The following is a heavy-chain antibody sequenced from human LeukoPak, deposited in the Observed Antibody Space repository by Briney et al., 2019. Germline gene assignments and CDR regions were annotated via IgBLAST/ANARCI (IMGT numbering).Heavy chain of an antibody. CDR1: GGSTNSHF. CDR2: IYYSGST. CDR3: ARLLDNDSSGYPDTLDM. V-gene: IGHV4-59*11. J-gene: IGHJ3*02. Sequence: ETLSLTCTVSGGSTNSHFWSWIRQPPGKGLEWIGYIYYSGSTKYNPSLQSRVTISVDTSESNFSLKLTSVTAADTAVYYCARLLDNDSSGYPDTLDMWGQGTVVIVSS. D-gene: IGHD3-22*01.